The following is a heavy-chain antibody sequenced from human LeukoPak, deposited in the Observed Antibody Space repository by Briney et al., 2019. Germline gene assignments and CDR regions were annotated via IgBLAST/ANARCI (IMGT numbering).Heavy chain of an antibody. V-gene: IGHV3-30*04. CDR1: GFTFSSYA. J-gene: IGHJ6*03. Sequence: GGSLRLSCAASGFTFSSYAMHWVRQAPGKGLEWVAVISYDGSNKYYADSVKGRFTISRDNSKNTLYLQMNSLRAEDTAVYYCARETYSSGWYYYMDVWGKGTTVTVSS. CDR3: ARETYSSGWYYYMDV. D-gene: IGHD6-19*01. CDR2: ISYDGSNK.